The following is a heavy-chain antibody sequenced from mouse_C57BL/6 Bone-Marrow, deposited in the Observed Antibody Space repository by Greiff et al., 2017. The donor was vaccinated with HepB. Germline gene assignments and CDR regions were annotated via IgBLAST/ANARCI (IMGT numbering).Heavy chain of an antibody. CDR3: ARRDYGNHYYAMDY. D-gene: IGHD2-1*01. Sequence: VKLMESGAELARPGASVKLSCKASGYTFTSYGISWVKQRTGQGLEWIGEIYPRSGNTYYNEKFKGKATLTADKSSSTAYMELRSLISEDSAVYFCARRDYGNHYYAMDYWGQGTSVTVSS. CDR2: IYPRSGNT. J-gene: IGHJ4*01. V-gene: IGHV1-81*01. CDR1: GYTFTSYG.